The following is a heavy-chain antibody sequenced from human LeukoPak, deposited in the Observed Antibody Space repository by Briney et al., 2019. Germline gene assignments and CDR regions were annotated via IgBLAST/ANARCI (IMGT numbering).Heavy chain of an antibody. CDR1: GFTFSSYG. V-gene: IGHV3-30*18. D-gene: IGHD1-26*01. CDR2: ISYDGSNK. Sequence: GGSLRLSRAASGFTFSSYGMHWVRQAPGKGLEWVAVISYDGSNKYYADSVKGRFTISRDNSKNTLYLQMNSLRAEDTAVYYCAKDSTGGIVGATVYWGQGTLVTVSS. CDR3: AKDSTGGIVGATVY. J-gene: IGHJ4*02.